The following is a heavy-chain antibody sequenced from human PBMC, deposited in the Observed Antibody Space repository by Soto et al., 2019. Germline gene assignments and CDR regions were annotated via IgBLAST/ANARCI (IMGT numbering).Heavy chain of an antibody. CDR2: IIPILGIA. D-gene: IGHD6-13*01. Sequence: QVQLVQSGAEVKKPGSSVKVSCKASGGTFSSYTISWVRQAPGQGLEWMGRIIPILGIANYAQKFQGRVTITADKSTSTAYMELSSLRSEDTAVYYCATHGYSSSWYQGYYYYMDVWGKGTTVTVSS. J-gene: IGHJ6*03. CDR1: GGTFSSYT. CDR3: ATHGYSSSWYQGYYYYMDV. V-gene: IGHV1-69*02.